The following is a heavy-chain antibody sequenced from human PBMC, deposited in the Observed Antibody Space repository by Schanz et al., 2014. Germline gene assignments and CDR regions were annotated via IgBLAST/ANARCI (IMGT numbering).Heavy chain of an antibody. CDR2: INSVGSNT. D-gene: IGHD4-17*01. Sequence: EVQLVESGGGLVQPGGSLRLSCAASGFTFSSYSMNWVRQDPGKGLVWVARINSVGSNTDYADSVTGRFTISRDNAKNTLYLQMNTLRAEDTAVYYCARKMKLGVYGGKGHDSLDIWGQGTMXTVSS. CDR1: GFTFSSYS. V-gene: IGHV3-74*02. CDR3: ARKMKLGVYGGKGHDSLDI. J-gene: IGHJ3*02.